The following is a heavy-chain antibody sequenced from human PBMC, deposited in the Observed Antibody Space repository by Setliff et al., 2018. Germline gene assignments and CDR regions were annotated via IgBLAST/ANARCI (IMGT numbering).Heavy chain of an antibody. J-gene: IGHJ4*02. Sequence: SVKVSCKASGYTFTAYYIHWVRQAPGQGLEWMGGIIPIFGSANYARKFQGRVTVTADESTSTAYMELSSLRSEDTAVYYCARGSVEYSRGWYYFDYWAQGTLVTVSS. D-gene: IGHD6-19*01. V-gene: IGHV1-69*13. CDR2: IIPIFGSA. CDR3: ARGSVEYSRGWYYFDY. CDR1: GYTFTAYY.